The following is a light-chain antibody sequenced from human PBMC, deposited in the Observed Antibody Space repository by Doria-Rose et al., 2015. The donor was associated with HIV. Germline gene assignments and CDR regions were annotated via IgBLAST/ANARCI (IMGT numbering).Light chain of an antibody. Sequence: IVLTQSPATLSLSPGERATLSCGASQSVSSNLAWYQQKPGQPPRLLIYDTSNRATGIPARFSGSGSGTDFTLTISSLESEDFALYYCQQRSSWPLTFGGGTKVEIK. V-gene: IGKV3-11*01. CDR2: DTS. CDR3: QQRSSWPLT. CDR1: QSVSSN. J-gene: IGKJ4*01.